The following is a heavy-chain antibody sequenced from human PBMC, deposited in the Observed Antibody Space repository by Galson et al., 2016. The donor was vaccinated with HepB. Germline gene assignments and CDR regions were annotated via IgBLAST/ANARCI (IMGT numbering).Heavy chain of an antibody. D-gene: IGHD3-10*01. CDR1: GFPFSSYW. V-gene: IGHV3-74*01. Sequence: SLRLSCAASGFPFSSYWMHWVRQAPGKGLVWVSRIYSDGSSTSYADSVKGRFTISRDNAKNILYLQMNSLRAEDTAVYYCATMYYFGSGSPDLDSWGQGTLVTVSS. J-gene: IGHJ4*02. CDR3: ATMYYFGSGSPDLDS. CDR2: IYSDGSST.